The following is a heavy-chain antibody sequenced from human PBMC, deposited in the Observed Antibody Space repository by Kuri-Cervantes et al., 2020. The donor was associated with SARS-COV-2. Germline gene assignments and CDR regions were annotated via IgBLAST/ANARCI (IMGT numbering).Heavy chain of an antibody. D-gene: IGHD3-3*01. CDR3: ARSPYDFWSGYYTGYYYHYGMDV. Sequence: GESLKISCAASGFSFSSYGMHWVRQAPGKGLEWVAVISYDGSSEYYVDSVKGRFTISRDNSKNTLYLQLNSLRAEDTAVYYCARSPYDFWSGYYTGYYYHYGMDVWGQGTTVTGAS. V-gene: IGHV3-30*03. J-gene: IGHJ6*01. CDR1: GFSFSSYG. CDR2: ISYDGSSE.